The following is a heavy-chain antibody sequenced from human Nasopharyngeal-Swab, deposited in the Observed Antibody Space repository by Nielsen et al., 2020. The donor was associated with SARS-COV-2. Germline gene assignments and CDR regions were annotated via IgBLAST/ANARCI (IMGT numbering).Heavy chain of an antibody. D-gene: IGHD2-15*01. CDR3: AKDRGCSGGSCYVHWYFDL. V-gene: IGHV3-23*01. Sequence: GGSLRLSCAASGFTFSGYAMSWVRQAPGKGLEWVSAIGGTGGSTYYADSVKGQFTISRDNSKYTLYLQMNSLRAEDTAVYYCAKDRGCSGGSCYVHWYFDLWGRGTLVTVSS. J-gene: IGHJ2*01. CDR1: GFTFSGYA. CDR2: IGGTGGST.